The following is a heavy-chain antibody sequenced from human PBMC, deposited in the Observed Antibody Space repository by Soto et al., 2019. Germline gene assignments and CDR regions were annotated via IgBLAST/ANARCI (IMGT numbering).Heavy chain of an antibody. Sequence: QITLKESGPRLVRPTQTLTLTCTFSWFSLTTSGVGVGWIRQPPGKALEWLAVIYWDDDKRYSSSLKSRLTITKDTSKNQVVLTMTNMDPVDTATYYCAHHPYYGLGSYSFDYWGQGTLVTVSS. CDR2: IYWDDDK. CDR3: AHHPYYGLGSYSFDY. D-gene: IGHD3-10*01. CDR1: WFSLTTSGVG. J-gene: IGHJ4*02. V-gene: IGHV2-5*02.